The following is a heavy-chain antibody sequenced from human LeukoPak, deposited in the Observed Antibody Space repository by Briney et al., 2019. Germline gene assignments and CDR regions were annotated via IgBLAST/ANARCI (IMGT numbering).Heavy chain of an antibody. CDR1: GGSVNSGSYY. D-gene: IGHD6-19*01. CDR2: IYYSGST. J-gene: IGHJ4*02. CDR3: ARDDKWLER. V-gene: IGHV4-61*01. Sequence: SETLSLTCTVSGGSVNSGSYYRSWIRQPPGKGLEWIGYIYYSGSTNYNPSLKSRVTISLDTSKNQISLKLSSVTAADTAVYYCARDDKWLERWGQGTLVTVSS.